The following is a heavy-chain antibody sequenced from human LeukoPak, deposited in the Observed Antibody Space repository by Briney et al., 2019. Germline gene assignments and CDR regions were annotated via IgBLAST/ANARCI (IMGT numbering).Heavy chain of an antibody. V-gene: IGHV3-49*04. J-gene: IGHJ4*02. CDR1: GFTFGDHG. D-gene: IGHD3/OR15-3a*01. CDR2: IRRKVYGGTT. CDR3: TRDKDWPYDY. Sequence: GRSLRLSCTASGFTFGDHGMGWVRQAPEKGLEWVGFIRRKVYGGTTEYAASVRGRFSISRDDSKSIAYLEMNSLKTEDTAVYYCTRDKDWPYDYWGQGTLVTVSS.